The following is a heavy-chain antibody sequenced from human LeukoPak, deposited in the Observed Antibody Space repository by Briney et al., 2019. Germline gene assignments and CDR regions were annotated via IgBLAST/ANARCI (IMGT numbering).Heavy chain of an antibody. CDR3: ARTYYYDSAGPLDAFDI. CDR1: GFTFSSYA. V-gene: IGHV3-43*02. CDR2: ISGDGGST. Sequence: GRSLRLSCAASGFTFSSYAMHWVRQAPGKGLQWVALISGDGGSTYYADSVEGRFTISRDNSRNSLFLQMNSLRTEDTALYFCARTYYYDSAGPLDAFDIWGQGTMVTVSS. J-gene: IGHJ3*02. D-gene: IGHD3-22*01.